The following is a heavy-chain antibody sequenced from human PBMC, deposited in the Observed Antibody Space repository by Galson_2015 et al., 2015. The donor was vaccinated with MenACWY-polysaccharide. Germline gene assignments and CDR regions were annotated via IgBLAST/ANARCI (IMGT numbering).Heavy chain of an antibody. J-gene: IGHJ4*02. Sequence: SLRLSCAASRFTFRSYGMHWVRQAPGKGLEWVAIIWYDGSNKYYADSVKGRFTISRDNSKNTLYLQMNSLGADDTAVYYCASGRGAVPDTTYYFDYWGRGTLVTVSS. CDR1: RFTFRSYG. V-gene: IGHV3-33*01. CDR2: IWYDGSNK. CDR3: ASGRGAVPDTTYYFDY. D-gene: IGHD1-26*01.